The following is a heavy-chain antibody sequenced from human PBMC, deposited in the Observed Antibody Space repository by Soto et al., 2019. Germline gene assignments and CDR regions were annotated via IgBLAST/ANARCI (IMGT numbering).Heavy chain of an antibody. D-gene: IGHD3-10*01. CDR2: IIPIFGTA. CDR3: ASSSRITMVRGVILFDY. V-gene: IGHV1-69*12. CDR1: GGTFSSYA. Sequence: QVQLVQSGAEVKKPGSSVKVSCKASGGTFSSYAISWVRQAPGQGLEWKGGIIPIFGTANYAQKFQGRVTITADESTSTAYMELSSLRSEDTAVYYCASSSRITMVRGVILFDYWGQGTLVTVSS. J-gene: IGHJ4*02.